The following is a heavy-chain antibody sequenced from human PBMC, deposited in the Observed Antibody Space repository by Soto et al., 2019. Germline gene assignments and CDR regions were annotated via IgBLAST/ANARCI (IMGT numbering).Heavy chain of an antibody. CDR2: ISWNSGSI. CDR1: GFTFDDYA. CDR3: AITQGSGAFDI. J-gene: IGHJ3*02. V-gene: IGHV3-9*01. D-gene: IGHD2-15*01. Sequence: GGSLRLSCAASGFTFDDYAMHWVRQAPGKGLEWVSGISWNSGSIGYADSVKGRFTISRDNAKNSLYLQMNSLRAEDTALYYCAITQGSGAFDIWGQGTMVTVSS.